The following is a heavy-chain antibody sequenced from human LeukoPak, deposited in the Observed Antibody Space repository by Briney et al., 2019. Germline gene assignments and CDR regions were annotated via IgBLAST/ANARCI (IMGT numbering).Heavy chain of an antibody. J-gene: IGHJ4*02. V-gene: IGHV1-18*01. CDR2: ISAYNGNT. Sequence: ASVTVSFKASGYTFTSYGISWVRQAPGQGLEWMGWISAYNGNTNYAQKLQGRVTMTTDTSTSTAYMELRSLRSDDTAVYYCARVETLRGSGSYYLYYFDYWGQGTLVTVSS. CDR1: GYTFTSYG. CDR3: ARVETLRGSGSYYLYYFDY. D-gene: IGHD3-10*01.